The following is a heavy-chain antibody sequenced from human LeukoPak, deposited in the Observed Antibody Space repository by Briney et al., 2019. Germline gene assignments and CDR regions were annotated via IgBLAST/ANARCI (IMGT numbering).Heavy chain of an antibody. CDR1: GFPFDMYS. D-gene: IGHD5-12*01. V-gene: IGHV3-21*01. CDR2: IGFSGLI. Sequence: GGSLTLSCATSGFPFDMYSINWVRQAPGKGLEWVSTIGFSGLIYYTDSVRGRFTISRDNPKNSVYLQMDSLRAEDTAVYYCARDREYSGHDPWLGFDSWGQGTLVTVSS. J-gene: IGHJ5*01. CDR3: ARDREYSGHDPWLGFDS.